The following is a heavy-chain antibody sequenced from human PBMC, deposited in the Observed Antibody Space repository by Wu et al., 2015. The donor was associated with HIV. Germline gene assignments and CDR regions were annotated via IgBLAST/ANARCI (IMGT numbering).Heavy chain of an antibody. CDR1: GYTFYDYG. D-gene: IGHD6-19*01. V-gene: IGHV1-18*01. CDR3: ARDRNLGQWLGSFDY. J-gene: IGHJ4*02. Sequence: IQLVQSGAEVKKPGTSVKVSCNTFGYTFYDYGISWVRQAPGQGLQWMGWISVHNTNYVKKFQGRFTMTIDTSTSTAYMELRGLRPDDTAEYYXARDRNLGQWLGSFDYVGPGNPGHRLL. CDR2: ISVHNT.